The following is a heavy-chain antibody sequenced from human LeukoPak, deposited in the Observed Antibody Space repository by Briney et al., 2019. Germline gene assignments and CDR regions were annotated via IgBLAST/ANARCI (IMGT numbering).Heavy chain of an antibody. V-gene: IGHV1-18*01. CDR1: GYTFTSYG. CDR2: ITANNGDT. D-gene: IGHD3-3*01. Sequence: ASVKVSCKASGYTFTSYGISWVRQAPGQGLEWMGWITANNGDTNYAQKLQGRVTMTADTSTSTAYTELRSLRSDDTAVYYCARDRDLRFFFYWGQGTLVTVSS. CDR3: ARDRDLRFFFY. J-gene: IGHJ4*02.